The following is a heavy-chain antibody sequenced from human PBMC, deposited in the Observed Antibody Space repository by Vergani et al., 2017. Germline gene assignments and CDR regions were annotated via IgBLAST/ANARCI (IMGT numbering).Heavy chain of an antibody. D-gene: IGHD2-2*01. J-gene: IGHJ6*03. Sequence: QVQLVQSGAEVKKPGSSVKVSCKASGGTFSSYAISWVRQAPGQGLEWMGGIIPIFGTANYAQKFQGGVTITADKSTSTAYMELSSLRSEDTAVYYCARGDIVVVPAGSYYYYYMDVWGKGTTVTVSS. CDR2: IIPIFGTA. V-gene: IGHV1-69*06. CDR1: GGTFSSYA. CDR3: ARGDIVVVPAGSYYYYYMDV.